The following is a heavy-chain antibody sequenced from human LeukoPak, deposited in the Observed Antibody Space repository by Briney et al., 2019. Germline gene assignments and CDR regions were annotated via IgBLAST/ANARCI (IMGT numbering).Heavy chain of an antibody. J-gene: IGHJ6*03. D-gene: IGHD5-18*01. CDR1: GFTFSSYG. CDR2: IRYDGSNK. Sequence: GGSLRLSCAASGFTFSSYGMHWVRQAPGKGLEWVAFIRYDGSNKYYADSVKGRFTISRDNSKNTLYLQMNSLRAEDTAVYYCAGAAMVTEVSYYYYYYMDVWGKGTTVTISS. CDR3: AGAAMVTEVSYYYYYYMDV. V-gene: IGHV3-30*02.